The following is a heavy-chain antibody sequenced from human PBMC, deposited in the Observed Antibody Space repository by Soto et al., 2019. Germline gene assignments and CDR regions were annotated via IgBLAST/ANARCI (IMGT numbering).Heavy chain of an antibody. J-gene: IGHJ3*02. CDR2: INPNSGDT. CDR3: TRGPEYGAFDI. D-gene: IGHD3-10*01. V-gene: IGHV1-2*04. Sequence: QVHLVQSGAEVKKPGTSVRVSCKASGYTFTDYYLHWLRQAPGQGLEWMGWINPNSGDTSSAQKFQGWVTMTEDTSISTVYMELSRLTSDDTAVYYCTRGPEYGAFDIWGQGTMVTVSS. CDR1: GYTFTDYY.